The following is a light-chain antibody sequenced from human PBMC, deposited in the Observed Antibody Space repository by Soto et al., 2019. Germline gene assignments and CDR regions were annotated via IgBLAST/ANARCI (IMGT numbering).Light chain of an antibody. V-gene: IGLV7-46*01. Sequence: QAVVTQEPSLTVSPGGTVTLTCGSSTGAVTSGHYPYWFQQKPGQAPRTLVYNTSDKHSWAPARFSGSLLGGKAALTLSGAQPEDEAEYYCLLSYSGARVFGGGTKRTVL. CDR2: NTS. J-gene: IGLJ3*02. CDR1: TGAVTSGHY. CDR3: LLSYSGARV.